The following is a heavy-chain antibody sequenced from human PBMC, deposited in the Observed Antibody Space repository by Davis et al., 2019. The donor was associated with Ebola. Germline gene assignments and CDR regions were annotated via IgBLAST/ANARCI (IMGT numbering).Heavy chain of an antibody. CDR2: IIPIFGTA. CDR3: AREVEQQGQRFDP. Sequence: SVKVSCKASGGTFSSYAISWVRQAPGQGLEWMGGIIPIFGTANYAQKFQGWVTMTRDTSISTAYMELSRLRSDDTAVYYCAREVEQQGQRFDPWGQGTLVTVSS. CDR1: GGTFSSYA. V-gene: IGHV1-69*05. D-gene: IGHD6-13*01. J-gene: IGHJ5*02.